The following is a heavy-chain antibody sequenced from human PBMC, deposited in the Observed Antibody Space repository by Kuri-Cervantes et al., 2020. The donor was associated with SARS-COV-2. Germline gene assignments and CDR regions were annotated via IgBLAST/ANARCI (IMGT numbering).Heavy chain of an antibody. J-gene: IGHJ4*02. CDR3: ARVRQSGYYFFLSGFDY. Sequence: ASVKVSCKASGYTFTGYYMHWVRQAPGQGLEWMGWINPNSGGTNYAQKFQGRVTMTRDTSISTAYMELSRLRSDDTAVYYCARVRQSGYYFFLSGFDYWGQGTLVTVSS. V-gene: IGHV1-2*02. CDR2: INPNSGGT. CDR1: GYTFTGYY. D-gene: IGHD3-3*01.